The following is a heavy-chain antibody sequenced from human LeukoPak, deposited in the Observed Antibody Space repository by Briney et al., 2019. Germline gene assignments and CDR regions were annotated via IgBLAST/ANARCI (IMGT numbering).Heavy chain of an antibody. V-gene: IGHV3-30*02. CDR1: GFSFRSYG. CDR3: AKDGDDYYGSGSHVDY. CDR2: IRYDGSQK. Sequence: GGSLRLSCAASGFSFRSYGMHWVRQAPGKGLEWVAFIRYDGSQKFYADSVKGRFTISRDNSKNTLYVQVNSLRSEDTAVYYCAKDGDDYYGSGSHVDYCGQGTLVTVSS. J-gene: IGHJ4*02. D-gene: IGHD3-10*01.